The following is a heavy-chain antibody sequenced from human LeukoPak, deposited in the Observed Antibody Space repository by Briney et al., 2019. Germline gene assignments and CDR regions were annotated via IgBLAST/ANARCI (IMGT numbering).Heavy chain of an antibody. CDR1: GFTFSSYW. D-gene: IGHD2-2*02. CDR3: ARGWGDCTTVSCYTGGDVFDM. V-gene: IGHV3-7*01. CDR2: IKQDGSEK. Sequence: GGSLRLSCIASGFTFSSYWMSWVRQAPGKGLEWVANIKQDGSEKYYVDSVKGRFTISRDNAKNSLFLQMNSLRAEDTAVYYCARGWGDCTTVSCYTGGDVFDMWGQGTMVTVSS. J-gene: IGHJ3*02.